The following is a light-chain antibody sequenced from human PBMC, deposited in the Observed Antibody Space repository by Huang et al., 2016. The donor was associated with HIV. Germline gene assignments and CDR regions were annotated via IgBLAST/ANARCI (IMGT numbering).Light chain of an antibody. Sequence: ETLSTQSPATLSLSPGERATLSCRAGQSVNSYLAWSQQKPGQNPSLLIYDAATRATGIPARFSGSASGTNFTLTISSLEPEDFAVYYCQQHKYWPPITFGQGTRLEIK. CDR3: QQHKYWPPIT. CDR1: QSVNSY. V-gene: IGKV3-11*01. CDR2: DAA. J-gene: IGKJ5*01.